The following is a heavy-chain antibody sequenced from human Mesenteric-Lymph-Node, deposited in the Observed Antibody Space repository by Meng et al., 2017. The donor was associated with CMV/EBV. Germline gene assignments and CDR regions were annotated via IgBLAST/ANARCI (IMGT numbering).Heavy chain of an antibody. V-gene: IGHV3-23*01. D-gene: IGHD3-22*01. CDR1: GFTFRSYA. Sequence: SCAASGFTFRSYAMSWVRQAPGKGLDWVSAITSSGDSTYSADSVKGRFIISRDNSKNTLYLQMNRLRAEDTAVYYCAKDFSSGWYFDYWGQGALVTVSS. CDR3: AKDFSSGWYFDY. CDR2: ITSSGDST. J-gene: IGHJ4*02.